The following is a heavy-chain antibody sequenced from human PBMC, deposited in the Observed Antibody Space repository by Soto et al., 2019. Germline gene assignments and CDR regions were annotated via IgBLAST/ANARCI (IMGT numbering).Heavy chain of an antibody. CDR2: IYYSGST. J-gene: IGHJ4*02. D-gene: IGHD3-22*01. CDR1: GGSISSYY. Sequence: SETLSLTCTVSGGSISSYYWSWIRQPPGKGLEWIGYIYYSGSTNYNPSLKSRVTISVDTSKNQFSLKPSSVTAADTAVYYCARPEYYYDSSGYVYWGQGTLVTVSS. V-gene: IGHV4-59*08. CDR3: ARPEYYYDSSGYVY.